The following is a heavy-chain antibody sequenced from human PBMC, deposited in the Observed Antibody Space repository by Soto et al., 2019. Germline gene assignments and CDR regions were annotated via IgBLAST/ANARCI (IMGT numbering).Heavy chain of an antibody. CDR1: GGSISTYF. CDR2: IYTTGST. D-gene: IGHD3-22*01. V-gene: IGHV4-4*07. CDR3: AREGGYFDSSGSGVYHYHGVDV. J-gene: IGHJ6*02. Sequence: SETLSLTCTVSGGSISTYFWSWIRQPAGGGLEWIGRIYTTGSTNYNPSLKSRVTMSLDTSRNQFSLKLSSVTAADTAVYYCAREGGYFDSSGSGVYHYHGVDVWGQGTTVTSP.